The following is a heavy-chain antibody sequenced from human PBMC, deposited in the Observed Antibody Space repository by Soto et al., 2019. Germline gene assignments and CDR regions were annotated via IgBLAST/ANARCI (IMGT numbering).Heavy chain of an antibody. CDR1: GFAFNDYY. CDR2: ISSSGSTT. D-gene: IGHD2-21*02. CDR3: AKVSPAGDAHYFYYGVDV. Sequence: QVQLVESGGGLVKPGGSLRLSCEASGFAFNDYYMAWIRQAPGKGLEWLSYISSSGSTTYYADSVKGRFTVSRDNAKNSLYLQMNNLRAEDTAVFFCAKVSPAGDAHYFYYGVDVWGQGTTVTVSS. J-gene: IGHJ6*02. V-gene: IGHV3-11*01.